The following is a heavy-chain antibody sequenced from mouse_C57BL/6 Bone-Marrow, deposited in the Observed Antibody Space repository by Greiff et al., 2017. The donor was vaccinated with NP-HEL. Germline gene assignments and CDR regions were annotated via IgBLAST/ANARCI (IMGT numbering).Heavy chain of an antibody. D-gene: IGHD1-1*01. CDR1: GFTFSDYY. CDR3: ARAYYGSSPWFAY. J-gene: IGHJ3*01. Sequence: EVQLVESEGGLVQPGSSMKLSCTASGFTFSDYYMAWVRQVPEKGLEWVANINYDGSSTYYLDSLKSRFIISRDNAKNILYLQMSSLKSEDTATYYCARAYYGSSPWFAYWGQGTLVTVSA. V-gene: IGHV5-16*01. CDR2: INYDGSST.